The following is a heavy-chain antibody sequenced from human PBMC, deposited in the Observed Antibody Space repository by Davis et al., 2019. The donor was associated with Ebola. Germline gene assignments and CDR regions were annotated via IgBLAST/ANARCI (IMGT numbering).Heavy chain of an antibody. Sequence: SETLSLTCAVYGGSFSGYYWSWIRQPPGKGLEWIGEINHSGSTNYNPSLKSRVTISVATSKNQFSLKLSSVTAADTAVYYCARGYYGGWFDPWGQGTLVTVSS. V-gene: IGHV4-34*01. CDR2: INHSGST. J-gene: IGHJ5*02. D-gene: IGHD1-26*01. CDR1: GGSFSGYY. CDR3: ARGYYGGWFDP.